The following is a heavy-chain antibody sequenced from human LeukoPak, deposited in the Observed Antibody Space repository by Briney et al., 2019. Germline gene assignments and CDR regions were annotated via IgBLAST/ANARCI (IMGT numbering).Heavy chain of an antibody. V-gene: IGHV1-69*13. CDR3: ARRVGYCSSTSCSFDY. CDR1: GGTFSSYA. J-gene: IGHJ4*02. D-gene: IGHD2-2*01. Sequence: GASVKVSCKASGGTFSSYAISWVRQAPGQGLEWMGGIIPIFGTANYAQKFQGRVTITADESTSTAYMELSSLRSEDTAVYYCARRVGYCSSTSCSFDYWGQGTLVTVSS. CDR2: IIPIFGTA.